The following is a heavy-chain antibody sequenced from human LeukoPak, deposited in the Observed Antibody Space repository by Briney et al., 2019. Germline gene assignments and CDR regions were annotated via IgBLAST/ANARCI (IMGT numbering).Heavy chain of an antibody. CDR2: IWYDGSNK. D-gene: IGHD5-18*01. CDR1: GFTFSSYG. CDR3: AKDYAAMGLGYFDY. J-gene: IGHJ4*02. V-gene: IGHV3-30*02. Sequence: GGSLRLSCAASGFTFSSYGMHWVRQAPGKGLEWVAVIWYDGSNKYYADSVKGRFTISRDNSKYTLYLQMNSLRAEDTAVYYCAKDYAAMGLGYFDYWGQGTLVTVSS.